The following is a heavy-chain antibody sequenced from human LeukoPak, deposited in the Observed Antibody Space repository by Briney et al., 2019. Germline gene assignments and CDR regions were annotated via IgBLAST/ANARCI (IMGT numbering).Heavy chain of an antibody. CDR2: IYPGDSDT. CDR1: GYSFITYW. Sequence: RGESLKISCKASGYSFITYWIGWVRQMPGKGLEWVGIIYPGDSDTRYSPSFQGQVTISADRSISTACLEWSSLKASDTSMYYCARISRSGYNPPYYFDYWGRGTLVTVSS. CDR3: ARISRSGYNPPYYFDY. J-gene: IGHJ4*02. V-gene: IGHV5-51*01. D-gene: IGHD3-22*01.